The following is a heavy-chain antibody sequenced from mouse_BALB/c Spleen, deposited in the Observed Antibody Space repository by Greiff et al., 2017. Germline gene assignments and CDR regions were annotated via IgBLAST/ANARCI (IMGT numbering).Heavy chain of an antibody. D-gene: IGHD2-4*01. Sequence: EVQLVESGGGLVQPKGSLKLSCAASGFTFNTYAMNWVRQAPGKGLEWVARIRSKSNNYATYYADSVKDRFTISRDDSQSMLYLQMNNLKTEDTAMYYCVRHRGIYYDYEGDFAYWGQGTLVTVSA. CDR2: IRSKSNNYAT. V-gene: IGHV10-1*02. J-gene: IGHJ3*01. CDR3: VRHRGIYYDYEGDFAY. CDR1: GFTFNTYA.